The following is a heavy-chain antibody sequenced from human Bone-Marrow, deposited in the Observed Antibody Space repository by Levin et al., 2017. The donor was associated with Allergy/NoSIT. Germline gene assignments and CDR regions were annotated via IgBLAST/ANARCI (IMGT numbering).Heavy chain of an antibody. J-gene: IGHJ4*02. V-gene: IGHV4-30-2*01. CDR1: GDSFSSGGYS. Sequence: SETLSLTCAVSGDSFSSGGYSWTWIRQPPGKGLEWIGYLYHNGHTYYNPSLRSRVTISEDRSSNEVSLKLTSVTAADTAVYYCANIRSPKAPVIDFWGQGTLVTVSS. CDR2: LYHNGHT. D-gene: IGHD3-3*02. CDR3: ANIRSPKAPVIDF.